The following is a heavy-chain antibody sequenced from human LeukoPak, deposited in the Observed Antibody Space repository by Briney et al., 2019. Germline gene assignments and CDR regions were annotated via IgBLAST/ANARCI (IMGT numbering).Heavy chain of an antibody. CDR3: AKVRLATKLTTEFDY. D-gene: IGHD4-17*01. CDR2: ISGSGGDT. J-gene: IGHJ4*02. V-gene: IGHV3-23*01. CDR1: GFSFSSYA. Sequence: PGGSLRLSFPATGFSFSSYALCWVRQAPGKGLDWVSGISGSGGDTFYADSMKCRFTISRGNSKNTLFLQMNSLRAEDTAVYYCAKVRLATKLTTEFDYWGQGTLVTVSS.